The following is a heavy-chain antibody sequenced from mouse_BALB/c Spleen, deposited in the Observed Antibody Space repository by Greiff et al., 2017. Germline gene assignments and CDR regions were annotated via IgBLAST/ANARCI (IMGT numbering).Heavy chain of an antibody. CDR1: GFTFSDYY. D-gene: IGHD2-14*01. Sequence: DVKLVESGGGLVKPGGSLKLSCAASGFTFSDYYMYWVRQTPEKRLEWVATISDGGSYTYYPDSVKGRFTISRDNAKNNLYLQMSSLKSEDTAMYYCARDRRYDGGAWFAYWGQGTTLTVSS. V-gene: IGHV5-4*02. J-gene: IGHJ2*01. CDR3: ARDRRYDGGAWFAY. CDR2: ISDGGSYT.